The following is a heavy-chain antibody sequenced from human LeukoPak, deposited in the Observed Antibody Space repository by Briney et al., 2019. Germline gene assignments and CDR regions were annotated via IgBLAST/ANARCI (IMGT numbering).Heavy chain of an antibody. D-gene: IGHD3-22*01. J-gene: IGHJ3*02. CDR3: ARGSVITLGGAFDI. CDR1: GFTFDDYA. V-gene: IGHV3-9*01. Sequence: GGSLRLSCAASGFTFDDYAMHWVRQAPGKGLEWVSGISWNSGSIGYADSVKGRFTISRDNAKNSLYLQMNSLRAEDTAVYYCARGSVITLGGAFDIWGQGTMVTVSS. CDR2: ISWNSGSI.